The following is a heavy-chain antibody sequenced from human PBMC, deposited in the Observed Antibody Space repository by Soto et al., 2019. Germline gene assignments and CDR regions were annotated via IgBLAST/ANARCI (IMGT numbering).Heavy chain of an antibody. CDR2: IIPIFGTA. J-gene: IGHJ6*04. V-gene: IGHV1-69*01. D-gene: IGHD2-21*01. CDR1: EGTFSSYA. Sequence: QVQLVQSGAEVQKPGSSVKVSCTASEGTFSSYAISWVRQAPGQGVELMGGIIPIFGTANHAQKFQGRVTITADESTSTACMELSSLRSEDTAVYYCAAIPDSGMAVCGRGTTVTVST. CDR3: AAIPDSGMAV.